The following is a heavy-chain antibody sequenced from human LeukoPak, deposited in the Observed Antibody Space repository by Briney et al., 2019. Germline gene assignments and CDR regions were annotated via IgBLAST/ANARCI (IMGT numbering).Heavy chain of an antibody. CDR2: ISSSGNTI. Sequence: GGSLRLSCAASGFTFSSYEMNWVRQAPGKGLEWVSYISSSGNTIYYADSVKGRFTISRDNSKNTLYLLMYSLRAEDTGVYYSAKDYDYGDYAADYWGQGILVTVSS. J-gene: IGHJ4*02. D-gene: IGHD4-17*01. V-gene: IGHV3-48*03. CDR1: GFTFSSYE. CDR3: AKDYDYGDYAADY.